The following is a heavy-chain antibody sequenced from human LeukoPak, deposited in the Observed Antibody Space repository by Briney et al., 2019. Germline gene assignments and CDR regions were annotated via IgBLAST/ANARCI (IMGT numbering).Heavy chain of an antibody. Sequence: VASVKVSCKAFGYSFTGHHLHWVRQAPRQGLEWMGWVNPKTGGTNYARKFQGRVTMTRDTSINTVNMELSRLTSDDTSVYYYATEFSSKLEWLAYVTGDDAFDVWGQGTMITVS. V-gene: IGHV1-2*02. D-gene: IGHD3-3*01. CDR1: GYSFTGHH. CDR3: ATEFSSKLEWLAYVTGDDAFDV. J-gene: IGHJ3*01. CDR2: VNPKTGGT.